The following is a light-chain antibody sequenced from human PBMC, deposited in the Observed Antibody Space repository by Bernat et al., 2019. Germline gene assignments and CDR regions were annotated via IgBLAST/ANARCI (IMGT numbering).Light chain of an antibody. CDR1: QSVSSY. Sequence: EIVLTQSPATLSLSPGERATLSCRASQSVSSYLAWYQQKPGQAPRHLIYDASNRATGIPARFSGSGSGTDFTLTISSLEPEDFAVYYCQPRSNWPWTFGQGTKVEI. J-gene: IGKJ1*01. CDR2: DAS. V-gene: IGKV3-11*01. CDR3: QPRSNWPWT.